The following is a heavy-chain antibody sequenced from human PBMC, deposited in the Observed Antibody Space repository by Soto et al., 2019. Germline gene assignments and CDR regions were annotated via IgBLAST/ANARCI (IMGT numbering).Heavy chain of an antibody. Sequence: QLQLQESGSGLVKPSQTLSLTCAVSGGSISSGGYSWSWIRQPPGKGLEWIGYIYHSGSTYHNPSLKSRVTISVDRSKNQFSLKLSSVTAADTAVYYCARGPPHSHWGQGTLVTVSS. J-gene: IGHJ4*02. CDR3: ARGPPHSH. D-gene: IGHD2-21*01. CDR2: IYHSGST. CDR1: GGSISSGGYS. V-gene: IGHV4-30-2*01.